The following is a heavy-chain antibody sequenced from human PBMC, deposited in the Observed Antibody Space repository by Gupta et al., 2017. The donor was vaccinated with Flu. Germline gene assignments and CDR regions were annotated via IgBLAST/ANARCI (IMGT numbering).Heavy chain of an antibody. D-gene: IGHD1-26*01. CDR1: EYIFSSFG. CDR3: ARDQAIGSYPDY. V-gene: IGHV1-3*01. Sequence: GASVKVSCKASEYIFSSFGMHWVRQAPGQRLEWMGWINGGNGNTKYSQKFQGRVTITRDTYASTAYLELISLRSEDTAVYYCARDQAIGSYPDYWGQGTLVTVSS. CDR2: INGGNGNT. J-gene: IGHJ4*02.